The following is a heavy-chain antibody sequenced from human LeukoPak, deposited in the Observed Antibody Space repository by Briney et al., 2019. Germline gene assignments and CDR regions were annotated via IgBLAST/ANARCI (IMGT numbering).Heavy chain of an antibody. CDR2: FKSKTDGGTT. D-gene: IGHD1-26*01. CDR1: GHTFCNSW. Sequence: GGPLRLSCGASGHTFCNSWVRCVRQSPGKGVEWVGRFKSKTDGGTTDYGAPVKGSLTISRDDSKHTLYLQMNSLKTEDTAVYYCTTDGEHRSIVPSDYWGQGTLVSVSS. V-gene: IGHV3-15*01. CDR3: TTDGEHRSIVPSDY. J-gene: IGHJ4*02.